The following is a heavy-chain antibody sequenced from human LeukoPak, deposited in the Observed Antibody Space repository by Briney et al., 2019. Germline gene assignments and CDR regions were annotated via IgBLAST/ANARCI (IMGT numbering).Heavy chain of an antibody. Sequence: ASVKVSCKASGYTFTGYYMHWVRQAPGQGLEWMGWINPNSGGTNYAQKFQGRVTMTRDTSISTAYMELSRLRSDDTAVYYCARVYYCSGGSCLNYWGQGTLVTVSS. CDR1: GYTFTGYY. CDR2: INPNSGGT. CDR3: ARVYYCSGGSCLNY. D-gene: IGHD2-15*01. J-gene: IGHJ4*02. V-gene: IGHV1-2*02.